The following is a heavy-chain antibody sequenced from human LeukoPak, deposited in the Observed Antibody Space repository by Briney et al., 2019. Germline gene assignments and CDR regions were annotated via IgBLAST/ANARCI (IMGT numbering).Heavy chain of an antibody. CDR2: IYYSGST. Sequence: NPSETLSLTCTVSGASISSYYWSWIRQPPGKGLEWLGYIYYSGSTNCNPSLKSRVTISVDTSKNQFSLKLSSVPAADTAVYYCARDGYQKGAFDIWGQGTMVTVSS. CDR1: GASISSYY. V-gene: IGHV4-59*01. CDR3: ARDGYQKGAFDI. J-gene: IGHJ3*02. D-gene: IGHD5-12*01.